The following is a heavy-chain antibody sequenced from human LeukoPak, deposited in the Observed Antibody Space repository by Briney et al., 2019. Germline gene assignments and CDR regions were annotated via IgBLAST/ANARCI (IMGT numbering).Heavy chain of an antibody. CDR1: GFTFSSYG. Sequence: PGGSLRLSCAASGFTFSSYGMSWVRQAPGKGLERVSAISGSGGSTYYADSVRGRFTISRDNSKNTLYLQMNSLRAEDTAVYYCAKEGQWLSRFYYFDYWGQGTLVTVSS. CDR2: ISGSGGST. V-gene: IGHV3-23*01. CDR3: AKEGQWLSRFYYFDY. J-gene: IGHJ4*02. D-gene: IGHD6-19*01.